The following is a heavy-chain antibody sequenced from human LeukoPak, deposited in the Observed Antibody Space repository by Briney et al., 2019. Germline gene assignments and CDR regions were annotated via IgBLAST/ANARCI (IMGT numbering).Heavy chain of an antibody. Sequence: ASVKVSCKASGHTFTSYGISWVRQAPGQELEWMGWISAYNGNTNYAQKFQGRVTMTRDMSTSTVYMELSSLRSEDTAVYYCARVGKMTTVMTHYYYYYYMDVWGKGTTVTVSS. CDR3: ARVGKMTTVMTHYYYYYYMDV. D-gene: IGHD4-11*01. J-gene: IGHJ6*03. V-gene: IGHV1-18*01. CDR2: ISAYNGNT. CDR1: GHTFTSYG.